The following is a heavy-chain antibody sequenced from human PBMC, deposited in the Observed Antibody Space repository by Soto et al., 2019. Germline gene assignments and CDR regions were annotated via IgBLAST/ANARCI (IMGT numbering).Heavy chain of an antibody. CDR1: GGSISSGDYY. D-gene: IGHD2-2*01. CDR3: VRGDPGACSSTSCSDAFDL. J-gene: IGHJ3*01. CDR2: IYYSGST. Sequence: QVQLQESGPGLVKPSQTLSLTCTVSGGSISSGDYYWNWIRQPPGKGLEWIGSIYYSGSTYSSQSSKRRVTISGGTAKNQLSLKLSSVTAADTAVYYCVRGDPGACSSTSCSDAFDLWGRGTMVAVSS. V-gene: IGHV4-30-4*01.